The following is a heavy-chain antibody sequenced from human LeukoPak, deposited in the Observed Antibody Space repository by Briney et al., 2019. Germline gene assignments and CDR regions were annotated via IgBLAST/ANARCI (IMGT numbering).Heavy chain of an antibody. V-gene: IGHV4-59*01. CDR2: IYYCGST. Sequence: PSETRSLTCTVSGGSISSYYWSWIRQPPGKGLGWVGYIYYCGSTNYNPSLKGRVTISVDTSKNKSSLKLSSVTAADTAAYYCARDKVYSGYGYFDYWGQGTLVTVSS. D-gene: IGHD5-12*01. CDR3: ARDKVYSGYGYFDY. CDR1: GGSISSYY. J-gene: IGHJ4*02.